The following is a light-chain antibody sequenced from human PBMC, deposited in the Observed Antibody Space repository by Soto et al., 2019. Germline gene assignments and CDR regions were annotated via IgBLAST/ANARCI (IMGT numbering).Light chain of an antibody. CDR2: GES. Sequence: DIVLTQSPGTLSLSPGDSATLSCRGSQSVSSSYLAWYQQKTGQAPRLLIYGESSRATGIPDRLSGSGSGTELNLTISRLQPEDFEIYYCQKYDSSPPTCGQGTKVDIK. V-gene: IGKV3-20*01. J-gene: IGKJ1*01. CDR1: QSVSSSY. CDR3: QKYDSSPPT.